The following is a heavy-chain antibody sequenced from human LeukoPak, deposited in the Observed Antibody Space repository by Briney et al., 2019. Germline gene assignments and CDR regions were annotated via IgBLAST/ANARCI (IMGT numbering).Heavy chain of an antibody. CDR3: ARAPSTIGYFDY. J-gene: IGHJ4*02. Sequence: GGSLRLSCAASGFTVSSNYMSWVRQAPGKGLEWVSVIYSGGSTYYADSVKGRFTISRDNSKNTLYLQMNSLRAEDTAVYYCARAPSTIGYFDYWGQGTLVTVSS. CDR1: GFTVSSNY. D-gene: IGHD5/OR15-5a*01. CDR2: IYSGGST. V-gene: IGHV3-53*01.